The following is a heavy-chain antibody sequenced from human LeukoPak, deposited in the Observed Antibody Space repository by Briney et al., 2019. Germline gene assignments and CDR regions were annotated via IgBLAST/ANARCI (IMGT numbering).Heavy chain of an antibody. V-gene: IGHV4-59*01. CDR3: ARFSVAAAGTGWLDP. CDR2: IYYSGST. D-gene: IGHD6-13*01. J-gene: IGHJ5*02. Sequence: SETLSLTCTVSGVSISSYYWSWIRQPPGKGLELIGHIYYSGSTNYNPSLKSRVTMSVDTSKNQLSLKLSSVTAADTAVYYCARFSVAAAGTGWLDPWGQGTLVTVS. CDR1: GVSISSYY.